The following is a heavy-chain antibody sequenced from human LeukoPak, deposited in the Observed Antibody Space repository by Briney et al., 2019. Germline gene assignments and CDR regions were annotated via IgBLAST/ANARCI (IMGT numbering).Heavy chain of an antibody. D-gene: IGHD3-3*01. J-gene: IGHJ4*02. CDR1: GINFSNAW. CDR3: STGGGVLRFL. V-gene: IGHV3-15*01. CDR2: IKSKKDGEIT. Sequence: GGSLRLSCAASGINFSNAWLTWVRQAPGKGLEWVGRIKSKKDGEITDYAAPVKGRFTISRDDSKDTLYLQMISLKTEDTAVYYCSTGGGVLRFLGGQGTLVTVSS.